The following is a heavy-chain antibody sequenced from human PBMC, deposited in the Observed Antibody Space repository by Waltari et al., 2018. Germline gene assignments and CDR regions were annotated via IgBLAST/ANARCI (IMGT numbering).Heavy chain of an antibody. D-gene: IGHD4-17*01. CDR1: GFTFSSYG. CDR3: ATAPLMTTVTSGGDY. CDR2: IWYDGSNK. Sequence: QVQLVESGGGVVQPGRSLRLSCAASGFTFSSYGMHWVRQAPGKGLEWVAVIWYDGSNKYYADSVKGRFTISRDNSKNTLYLQMNSLRAEDTAMYYCATAPLMTTVTSGGDYWGQGTLVTVSS. J-gene: IGHJ4*02. V-gene: IGHV3-33*08.